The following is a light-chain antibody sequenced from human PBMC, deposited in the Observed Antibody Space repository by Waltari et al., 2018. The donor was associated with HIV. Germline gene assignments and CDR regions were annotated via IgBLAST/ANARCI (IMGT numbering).Light chain of an antibody. CDR1: SSNLRNHP. J-gene: IGLJ2*01. V-gene: IGLV1-44*01. CDR3: AAWDDSLNVDVV. Sequence: QSVLTHPPSASGTPGQWVTISGSGRSSNLRNHPSTLYQQLPGTAPKLLIYSTTQRPSGVPDRFSGSKSGTSASLAISGLQSEDEADYYCAAWDDSLNVDVVFGGGTKLTVL. CDR2: STT.